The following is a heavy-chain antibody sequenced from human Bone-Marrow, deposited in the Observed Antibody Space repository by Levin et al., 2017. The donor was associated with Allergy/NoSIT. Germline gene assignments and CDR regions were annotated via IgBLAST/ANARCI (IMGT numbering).Heavy chain of an antibody. J-gene: IGHJ6*02. D-gene: IGHD3-9*01. CDR2: IRSKAYGGTT. Sequence: GESLKISCPASGFTFGDYAMSWFRQAPGKGLEWVGFIRSKAYGGTTEYAASVKGRFTISRDDSKSIAYLQMNSLKTEDTAVYYCTRPDYYYDILTGYYVWDYYYGMDVWGQGTTVTVSS. CDR1: GFTFGDYA. CDR3: TRPDYYYDILTGYYVWDYYYGMDV. V-gene: IGHV3-49*03.